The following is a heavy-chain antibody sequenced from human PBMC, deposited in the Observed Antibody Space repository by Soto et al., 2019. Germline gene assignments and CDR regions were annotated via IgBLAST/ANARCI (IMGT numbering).Heavy chain of an antibody. CDR3: AKEREQWLVGSFDY. V-gene: IGHV3-30*18. D-gene: IGHD6-19*01. CDR2: ISYDGSNK. CDR1: GFTFSSYG. Sequence: QVQLVESGGGVVQPGRSLRLSCAASGFTFSSYGMHWVRQAPGKGLEWVAVISYDGSNKYYAASVKGRFTISRDNSKNTLYLQMNSLRAEDTAVYYCAKEREQWLVGSFDYWGQGTLVTVFS. J-gene: IGHJ4*02.